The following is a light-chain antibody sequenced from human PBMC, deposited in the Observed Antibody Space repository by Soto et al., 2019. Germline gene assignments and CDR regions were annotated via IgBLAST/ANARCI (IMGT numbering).Light chain of an antibody. V-gene: IGKV1-5*03. CDR3: LQHNSYPQT. Sequence: DIQITQSPSTLSASLGERLPLTCRGSKSISSWLAWYHQKPGKAAKFLIYKASSLESGVPSSFSGSGSGTEFTLTISSLQPEDFATSYCLQHNSYPQTFGQGTKVDI. CDR2: KAS. CDR1: KSISSW. J-gene: IGKJ1*01.